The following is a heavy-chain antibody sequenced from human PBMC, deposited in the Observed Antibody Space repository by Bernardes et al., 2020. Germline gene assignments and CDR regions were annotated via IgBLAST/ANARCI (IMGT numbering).Heavy chain of an antibody. J-gene: IGHJ4*02. V-gene: IGHV3-23*01. D-gene: IGHD2-15*01. CDR1: GFTFSSFD. Sequence: VGSLRLSCAASGFTFSSFDMTWVRQAPGKGLEWVSVITASDATTHYADSVQGRFTISRDNSKNTLYLQMNSLRADDTAVYYCAKKGGTTKDFDSWGQGTLVTVSS. CDR2: ITASDATT. CDR3: AKKGGTTKDFDS.